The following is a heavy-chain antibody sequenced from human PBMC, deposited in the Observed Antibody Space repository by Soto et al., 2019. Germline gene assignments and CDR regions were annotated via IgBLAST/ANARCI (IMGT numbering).Heavy chain of an antibody. CDR1: GFTFSSYG. J-gene: IGHJ4*02. Sequence: PGGSLRLSCAASGFTFSSYGMHWVRQAPGKGLEWVAVISYDGSNKYYADSVKGRFTISRDNSKSTLYLQMNSLRAEDTAVYYCAKDRRRIFGVGCFDYWGQGTLVTVSS. CDR2: ISYDGSNK. CDR3: AKDRRRIFGVGCFDY. V-gene: IGHV3-30*18. D-gene: IGHD3-3*01.